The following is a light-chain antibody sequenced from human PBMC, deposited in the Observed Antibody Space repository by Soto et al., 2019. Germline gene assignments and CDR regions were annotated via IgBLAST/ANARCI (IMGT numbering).Light chain of an antibody. CDR2: GAS. Sequence: EIVLTQSPGTLSLSPGERATLSCRASQSASSSYLAWYQQKPGQAPRLLIYGASSRATGIPDRFSGSGSGTAFTLTISRLEPEDFAAYYCQQYSSSPGTFGQGTKVEIK. CDR1: QSASSSY. V-gene: IGKV3-20*01. CDR3: QQYSSSPGT. J-gene: IGKJ1*01.